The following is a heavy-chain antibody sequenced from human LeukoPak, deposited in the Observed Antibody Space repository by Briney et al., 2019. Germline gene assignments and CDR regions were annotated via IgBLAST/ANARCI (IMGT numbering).Heavy chain of an antibody. V-gene: IGHV3-9*01. Sequence: PGRSLSLSCAASGFTFDDYAMHWVRQSPGKGLEWVSGISWNRAYIGYADSVKGRFTISRDNAKNSLYLQMNSLRPEDTALYYCTKGKSYYGSGSHFDYWGQGTLVTVSS. J-gene: IGHJ4*02. CDR3: TKGKSYYGSGSHFDY. CDR1: GFTFDDYA. CDR2: ISWNRAYI. D-gene: IGHD3-10*01.